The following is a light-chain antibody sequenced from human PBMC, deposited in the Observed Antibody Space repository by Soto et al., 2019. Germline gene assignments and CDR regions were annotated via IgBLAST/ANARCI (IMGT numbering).Light chain of an antibody. Sequence: QSAVTQAASVSGSPRQSITISCTGTSSDVGGYNYVSWYQQHTGKAPKLIIYDVSNRPSGVSDRFSGSRSGNTASLTISGLQAEDEADYYCSSYTGSTTILFGGGTKLTVL. V-gene: IGLV2-14*03. CDR3: SSYTGSTTIL. CDR2: DVS. J-gene: IGLJ2*01. CDR1: SSDVGGYNY.